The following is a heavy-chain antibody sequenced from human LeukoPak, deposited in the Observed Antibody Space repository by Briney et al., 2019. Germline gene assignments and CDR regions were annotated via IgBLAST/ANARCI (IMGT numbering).Heavy chain of an antibody. V-gene: IGHV4-59*01. CDR2: MSFSGST. Sequence: PSETLSLTCTVSGDSISSYYLSWIRQPPGKGLEWIGYMSFSGSTNYNASLKSRVTMSVDIPKNHFSLKLRSVTAGDTAVYYCARRNLQGGLDYWGQGALVTVSS. CDR3: ARRNLQGGLDY. CDR1: GDSISSYY. J-gene: IGHJ4*02. D-gene: IGHD1-14*01.